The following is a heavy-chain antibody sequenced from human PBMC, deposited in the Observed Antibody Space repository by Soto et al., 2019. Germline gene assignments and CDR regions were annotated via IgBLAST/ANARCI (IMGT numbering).Heavy chain of an antibody. CDR3: ARETKDYGDYEGYFQH. CDR2: IYYSGST. V-gene: IGHV4-31*03. Sequence: SETLSLTCTVSGGSISSGGYYWSWIRQHPGKGLEWIGYIYYSGSTYYNPSLKSRVTISVDTSKNQFSLKLSSVTAADTAVYYCARETKDYGDYEGYFQHWGQGTLVTVSS. CDR1: GGSISSGGYY. D-gene: IGHD4-17*01. J-gene: IGHJ1*01.